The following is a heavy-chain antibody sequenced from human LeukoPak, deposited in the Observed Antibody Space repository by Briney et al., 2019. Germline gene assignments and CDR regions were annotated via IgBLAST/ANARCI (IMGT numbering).Heavy chain of an antibody. D-gene: IGHD2-15*01. Sequence: ASVKVSCTASAYPLSNYGITWVRQAPGQGLEWMGWIIAYNGNIHYAQKVQGRVTMTTDTSTSTAYMELRSLRSDDTAVYYCARVVVVAATRGTWYFDLWGRGTLVTVSS. CDR1: AYPLSNYG. V-gene: IGHV1-18*01. CDR3: ARVVVVAATRGTWYFDL. CDR2: IIAYNGNI. J-gene: IGHJ2*01.